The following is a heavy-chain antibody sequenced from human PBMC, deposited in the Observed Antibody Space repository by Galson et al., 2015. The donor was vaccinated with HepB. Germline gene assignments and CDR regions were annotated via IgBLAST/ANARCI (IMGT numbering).Heavy chain of an antibody. V-gene: IGHV1-46*01. Sequence: SVKVSCKASGYTFTSYYMHWVRQAPGQGLEWMGIINPSGGSTSYAQKFQGRVTMTRDTSTSTVYMELSSLRSEDTAVYYCARDRLPDGHRQDAFDIWGQGTMVTVSS. J-gene: IGHJ3*02. CDR1: GYTFTSYY. CDR2: INPSGGST. CDR3: ARDRLPDGHRQDAFDI. D-gene: IGHD5-24*01.